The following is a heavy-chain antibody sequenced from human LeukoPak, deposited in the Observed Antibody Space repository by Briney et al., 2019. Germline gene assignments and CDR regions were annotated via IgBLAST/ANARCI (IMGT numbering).Heavy chain of an antibody. CDR2: ISSSGSTI. Sequence: SPGGSLRLSCAASGFTFSDYYMSWIRQAPGKGLEWVSYISSSGSTIYHADSVKGRFTISRDNAKNSLYLQMNSLRAEDTAVYYCARGKTHLSAFDIWGQGTMVTVSS. J-gene: IGHJ3*02. CDR3: ARGKTHLSAFDI. CDR1: GFTFSDYY. V-gene: IGHV3-11*04.